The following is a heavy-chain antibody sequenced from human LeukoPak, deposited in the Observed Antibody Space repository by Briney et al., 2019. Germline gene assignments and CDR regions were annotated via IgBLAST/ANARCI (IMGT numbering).Heavy chain of an antibody. CDR1: GFTFSNAW. D-gene: IGHD3-22*01. CDR3: TTWSGEPYYYDSTSEGFDY. Sequence: GGSLRLSCAASGFTFSNAWMSWVRQAPGKGLEWVGRIKSKTDGGTTDYAAPVKGRFTISRDDSKNTLYLQMNSLKTEDTAVYYCTTWSGEPYYYDSTSEGFDYWGQGTLVTVSS. CDR2: IKSKTDGGTT. J-gene: IGHJ4*02. V-gene: IGHV3-15*01.